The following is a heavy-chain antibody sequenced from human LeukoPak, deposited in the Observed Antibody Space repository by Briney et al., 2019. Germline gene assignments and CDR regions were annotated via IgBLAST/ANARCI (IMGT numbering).Heavy chain of an antibody. Sequence: GGSLRLSCVASGFTFSTYSMNWVRQAPGKGLEWVSYITSSSXXXYXXXXVKGRFTISXDNAENSLYLQMNSLRAEDTAVYYCTRDQEGSDYWGQGTLVTVSS. V-gene: IGHV3-48*01. CDR2: ITSSSXXX. J-gene: IGHJ4*02. CDR1: GFTFSTYS. CDR3: TRDQEGSDY.